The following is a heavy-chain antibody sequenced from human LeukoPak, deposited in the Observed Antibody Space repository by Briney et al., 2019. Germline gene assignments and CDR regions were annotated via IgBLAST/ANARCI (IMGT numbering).Heavy chain of an antibody. CDR1: GYTFTNYA. J-gene: IGHJ4*02. CDR3: ARAFQSLGGLSLPDY. CDR2: IHPSTGNP. Sequence: ASVKVSCKASGYTFTNYAMNWVRQAPGQGLEWMGWIHPSTGNPAYAQGFTGRFVFSLDTSVSTTYLQISSLKAEDTAVYFCARAFQSLGGLSLPDYWGQGTLVTVSS. D-gene: IGHD3-16*02. V-gene: IGHV7-4-1*02.